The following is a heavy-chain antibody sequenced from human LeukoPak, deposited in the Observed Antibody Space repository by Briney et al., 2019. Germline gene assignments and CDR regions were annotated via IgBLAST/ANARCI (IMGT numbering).Heavy chain of an antibody. CDR1: GGSIGSSSYY. Sequence: KSSETLSLTCTVSGGSIGSSSYYWGWIRQPPGMGLEWIGSIYYTGNTYYNASLKSQVSISIDTSKNQFSLKLTSVTAADTAVYYCARQTGSGLFTLPGGQGTLVTVSS. CDR2: IYYTGNT. J-gene: IGHJ4*02. CDR3: ARQTGSGLFTLP. V-gene: IGHV4-39*01. D-gene: IGHD3-10*01.